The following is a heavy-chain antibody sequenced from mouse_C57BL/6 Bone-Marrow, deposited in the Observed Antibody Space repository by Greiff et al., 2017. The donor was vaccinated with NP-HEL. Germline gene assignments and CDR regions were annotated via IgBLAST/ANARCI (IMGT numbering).Heavy chain of an antibody. CDR3: TRDSFYSNYFDY. D-gene: IGHD2-5*01. CDR1: GFTFSSYA. V-gene: IGHV5-9-1*02. Sequence: EVKVVESGEGLVKPGGSLKLSCAASGFTFSSYAMSWVRQTPEKRLEWVAYISSGGDYIYYADTVKGRFTISRDNARNTLYLQMSSLKSEDTAMYYCTRDSFYSNYFDYWGQGTTLTVSS. CDR2: ISSGGDYI. J-gene: IGHJ2*01.